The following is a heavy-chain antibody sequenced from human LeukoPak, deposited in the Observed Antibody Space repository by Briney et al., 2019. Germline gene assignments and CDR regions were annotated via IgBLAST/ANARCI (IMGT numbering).Heavy chain of an antibody. CDR2: INHSGST. J-gene: IGHJ6*02. D-gene: IGHD1-1*01. V-gene: IGHV4-34*01. CDR1: GGSFSGYY. Sequence: SETLSLTCAVYGGSFSGYYWSWIRQPPGKGLEWIGEINHSGSTNYNPSLKSRVTISVDTSKNQFSLKLSSVTAADTAVYYCARGPLLDNPSYYYGMDVWGQGTTVTVSS. CDR3: ARGPLLDNPSYYYGMDV.